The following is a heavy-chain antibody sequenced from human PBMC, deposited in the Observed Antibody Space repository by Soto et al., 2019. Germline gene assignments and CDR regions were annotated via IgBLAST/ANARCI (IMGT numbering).Heavy chain of an antibody. D-gene: IGHD6-19*01. V-gene: IGHV3-30*09. Sequence: QVQLVESGGGVVQPGRSLRLSCAASGFTFSSFSLHWVRQAPGKGLEWLALISYDGTNKYNADSVKGRFAISRDNSKNTLYLQLNSLRPEDTDVYYCARTTAVAGTPEFDYWGQGTLVTVSS. CDR1: GFTFSSFS. CDR3: ARTTAVAGTPEFDY. CDR2: ISYDGTNK. J-gene: IGHJ4*02.